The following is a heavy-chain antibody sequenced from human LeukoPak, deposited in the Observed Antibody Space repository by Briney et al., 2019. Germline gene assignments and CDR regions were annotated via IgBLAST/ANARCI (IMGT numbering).Heavy chain of an antibody. CDR2: IWYDGSNK. D-gene: IGHD5-24*01. CDR1: GFIFSSYG. J-gene: IGHJ4*02. CDR3: ARGRGRDGYNYFDY. V-gene: IGHV3-33*01. Sequence: GGSLRLSCAASGFIFSSYGMHWVRQAPGKGLEWVAVIWYDGSNKYYADSVKGRFTISRDNSKNTLYLQMNSLRAEDTAVYYCARGRGRDGYNYFDYWGQGTLVTVSS.